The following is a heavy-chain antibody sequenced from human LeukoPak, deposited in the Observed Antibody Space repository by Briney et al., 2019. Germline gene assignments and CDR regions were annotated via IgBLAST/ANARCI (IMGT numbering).Heavy chain of an antibody. Sequence: GGSLRLSCAASVFTFSSYSMNWVRQAPGKGVEWVSYISSSSSTIYYADSVRGRFTISRDNAKNSLYLQMNSLRAEDTAVYYCTRDHHRRHYDSQARNTFDIWGQGTMVTVSS. D-gene: IGHD3-22*01. J-gene: IGHJ3*02. V-gene: IGHV3-48*01. CDR2: ISSSSSTI. CDR3: TRDHHRRHYDSQARNTFDI. CDR1: VFTFSSYS.